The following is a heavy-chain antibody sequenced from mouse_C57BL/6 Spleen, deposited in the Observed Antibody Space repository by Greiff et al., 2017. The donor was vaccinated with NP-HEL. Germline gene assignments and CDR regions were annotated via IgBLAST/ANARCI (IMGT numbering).Heavy chain of an antibody. D-gene: IGHD1-1*01. Sequence: QVQLQQSGAELARPGASVKLSCKASGYTFTSYGISWVKQRTGQGLEWIGEIYPRSGNTYYNEKFKGKATLTADKSSSTAYMELRSLTSEDSAVYFCARFYESRGGFYFDYWGQGTTLTVSS. CDR3: ARFYESRGGFYFDY. V-gene: IGHV1-81*01. CDR1: GYTFTSYG. CDR2: IYPRSGNT. J-gene: IGHJ2*01.